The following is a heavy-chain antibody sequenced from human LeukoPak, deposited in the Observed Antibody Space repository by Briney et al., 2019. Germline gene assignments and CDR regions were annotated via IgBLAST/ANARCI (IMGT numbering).Heavy chain of an antibody. V-gene: IGHV4-59*01. CDR3: AGYSYCGGDCFRFGYAFDI. Sequence: PSETLSLTCIVSGGSISSYYWSWIRQPAGKGLEWIGYIYYSGSTNYNPSLKSRVTISVDTSKNQFSLKLSSVTAADTAVYYCAGYSYCGGDCFRFGYAFDIWGQGTMVTVSS. J-gene: IGHJ3*02. D-gene: IGHD2-21*02. CDR2: IYYSGST. CDR1: GGSISSYY.